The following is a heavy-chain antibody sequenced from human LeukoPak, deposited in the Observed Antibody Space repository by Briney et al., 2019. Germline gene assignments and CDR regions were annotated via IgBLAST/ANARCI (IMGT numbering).Heavy chain of an antibody. J-gene: IGHJ5*02. CDR2: MNPNSGNT. CDR3: ARGPNKYDGGSSGSAWFDP. D-gene: IGHD4-23*01. V-gene: IGHV1-8*01. Sequence: ASVKVSCKASGYTFTSYDINWVRQATGLGPEWMGWMNPNSGNTGYAQKFQGRVTMTRNTSISTAYLELGSLTSEDTAVYYCARGPNKYDGGSSGSAWFDPWGQGSLVTVSS. CDR1: GYTFTSYD.